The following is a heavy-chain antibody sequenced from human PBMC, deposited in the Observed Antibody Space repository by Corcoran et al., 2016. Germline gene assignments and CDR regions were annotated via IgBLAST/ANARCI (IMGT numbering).Heavy chain of an antibody. D-gene: IGHD6-19*01. Sequence: QVQLQESGPGLVKPSETLSLTCTVSGGSISSYYWSWIRQPPGKGLEWIGYIYYSGSTNYNPSLKSRVTISVDTSKNQFSLKLSSVTAADTAVYDCARAWGSGWYWYYYGMDVWGQGTTVTVSS. CDR2: IYYSGST. V-gene: IGHV4-59*01. CDR1: GGSISSYY. CDR3: ARAWGSGWYWYYYGMDV. J-gene: IGHJ6*02.